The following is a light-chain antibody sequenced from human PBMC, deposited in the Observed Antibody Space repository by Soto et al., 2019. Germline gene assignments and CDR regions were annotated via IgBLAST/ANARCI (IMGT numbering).Light chain of an antibody. CDR2: WAF. CDR1: QSILYSSNNNSY. V-gene: IGKV4-1*01. J-gene: IGKJ4*01. CDR3: QQYYNTALT. Sequence: DIVMTQSPDSLAVSLGERATINCKASQSILYSSNNNSYLAWYQQKPGQPPKLLIYWAFTRESGVPDRFSGSGSGTDFTVTISSLPAEDVAVYYCQQYYNTALTFGGGTKVQIK.